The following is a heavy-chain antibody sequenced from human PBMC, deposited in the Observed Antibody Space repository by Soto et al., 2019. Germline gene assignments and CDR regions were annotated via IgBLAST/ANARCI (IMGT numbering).Heavy chain of an antibody. CDR2: ISAYNGNT. D-gene: IGHD6-13*01. CDR1: GYTFTSYG. CDR3: ARDPGIAAAGTTYYYYGMDV. J-gene: IGHJ6*02. V-gene: IGHV1-18*04. Sequence: GASVKVSCKASGYTFTSYGISWVRQAPGQGLEWMGWISAYNGNTNYAQKLQGRVTMTTDTSTSTVYMELRSLRSDDTAVYYCARDPGIAAAGTTYYYYGMDVWGQGTTVNVSS.